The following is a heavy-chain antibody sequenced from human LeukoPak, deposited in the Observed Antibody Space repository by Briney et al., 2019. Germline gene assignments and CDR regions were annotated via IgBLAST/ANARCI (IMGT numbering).Heavy chain of an antibody. V-gene: IGHV3-30*18. CDR2: ISYDGSNK. D-gene: IGHD1-20*01. CDR1: RFTFSNYG. CDR3: AKTGNYNWNGFDY. Sequence: PGGSLRLSCAASRFTFSNYGMHWVRQAPGKGLEWVAIISYDGSNKYYADSVKGRFTISRDNSKNTLYLRMNSLRVEDSAVYYCAKTGNYNWNGFDYWGQGTLVTVSS. J-gene: IGHJ4*02.